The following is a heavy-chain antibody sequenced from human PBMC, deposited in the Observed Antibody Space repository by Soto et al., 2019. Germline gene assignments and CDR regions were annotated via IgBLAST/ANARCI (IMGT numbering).Heavy chain of an antibody. CDR2: IIPIFGTA. V-gene: IGHV1-69*01. J-gene: IGHJ6*02. D-gene: IGHD2-2*01. CDR3: ARRQCIVVRAAMLGRSSCTYYYYGIDV. Sequence: QVQLVQSGAEVKKPGSSVKVSCKASGGTFSSYAISWVRQAPGQGLEWMGGIIPIFGTANYAQKFQGRVTITAGEYPRDTYMGLSRVKSEEKAAQSEARRQCIVVRAAMLGRSSCTYYYYGIDVWGQGTTDNVSS. CDR1: GGTFSSYA.